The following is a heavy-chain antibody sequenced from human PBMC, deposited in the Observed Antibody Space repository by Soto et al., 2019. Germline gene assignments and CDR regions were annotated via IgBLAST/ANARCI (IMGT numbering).Heavy chain of an antibody. Sequence: QVQLVQSGAEVKKPGASVKVSCKASGYSFTDFYIHWVRQAPGQGLEWMGWINPKSGGSNYAQRLQGRVSMTGDTSISTAYMELSSLXSDDTAIYYCARTRGVTFPPPVFDSWGHGTLVIVSS. CDR3: ARTRGVTFPPPVFDS. D-gene: IGHD3-10*01. CDR2: INPKSGGS. CDR1: GYSFTDFY. J-gene: IGHJ4*01. V-gene: IGHV1-2*02.